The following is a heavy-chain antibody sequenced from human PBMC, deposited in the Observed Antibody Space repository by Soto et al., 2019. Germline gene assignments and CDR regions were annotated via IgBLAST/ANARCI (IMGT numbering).Heavy chain of an antibody. Sequence: GSGPPLVNPTQTLTLTCTFSGFSLSTSAVGVVWIRQPPGKALEWRALIYWNDDKRYSPSLKNRLTITKDTSKNQVVITMTNMDPVDTATDYCVHRQDSSSWYHYYCYYGMDVWGQGTTVTVSS. D-gene: IGHD6-13*01. J-gene: IGHJ6*02. CDR1: GFSLSTSAVG. CDR3: VHRQDSSSWYHYYCYYGMDV. V-gene: IGHV2-5*01. CDR2: IYWNDDK.